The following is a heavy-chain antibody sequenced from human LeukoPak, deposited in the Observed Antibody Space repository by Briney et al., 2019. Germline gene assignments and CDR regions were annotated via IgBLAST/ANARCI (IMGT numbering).Heavy chain of an antibody. D-gene: IGHD2-21*02. Sequence: PGGSLRLSCAASGFTFSSYAMHWVRQAPGKGLEYVSAISSNGGSTYYANSVKGRFTISRDNSKNTLYLQMGSLRAEDMAVYYCARDGAYCGGDCFDAFDIWGQGTMVTVSS. CDR3: ARDGAYCGGDCFDAFDI. CDR1: GFTFSSYA. CDR2: ISSNGGST. J-gene: IGHJ3*02. V-gene: IGHV3-64*01.